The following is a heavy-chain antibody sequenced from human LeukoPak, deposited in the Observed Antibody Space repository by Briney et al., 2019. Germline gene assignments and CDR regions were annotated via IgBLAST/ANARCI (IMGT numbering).Heavy chain of an antibody. CDR1: GFIFSDFY. Sequence: PGGSLRLSCVASGFIFSDFYMSWIRQAPGKGLEWVSYISSSGTTIYYADSVKGRFTISRDNAKNSLYLQMNSLRAEDTAVYYCARAFTSAYYYMDVWGKGTTVTVSS. CDR2: ISSSGTTI. J-gene: IGHJ6*03. V-gene: IGHV3-11*01. CDR3: ARAFTSAYYYMDV.